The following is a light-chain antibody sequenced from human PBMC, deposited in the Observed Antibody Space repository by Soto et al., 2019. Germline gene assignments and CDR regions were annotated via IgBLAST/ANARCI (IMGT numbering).Light chain of an antibody. Sequence: QSALTQPASVSGSPGQSITISCTGTSSDVGGYNFVSWYQQYPGKAPKLMIFDVSNRPSGVSNRFSGSKSGNTASLTISGLQAEDEADYYCKSYTSRGASYVVFGGGTKLTVL. CDR2: DVS. J-gene: IGLJ2*01. CDR1: SSDVGGYNF. V-gene: IGLV2-14*03. CDR3: KSYTSRGASYVV.